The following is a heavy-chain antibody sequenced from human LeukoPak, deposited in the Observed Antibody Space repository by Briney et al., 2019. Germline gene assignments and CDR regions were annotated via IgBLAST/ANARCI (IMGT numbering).Heavy chain of an antibody. CDR2: IYYSGST. Sequence: SETLSLTCTVSGGSISSYYWSWIRQPPGKGLKWIGYIYYSGSTSYSPSLKSRVTISVDTSKNQFSLKLSSVIAADTAVYYCARTTEGYCSSASCFGFSYSYYMDVWGKGTTVTISS. J-gene: IGHJ6*03. V-gene: IGHV4-59*01. CDR1: GGSISSYY. D-gene: IGHD2-2*01. CDR3: ARTTEGYCSSASCFGFSYSYYMDV.